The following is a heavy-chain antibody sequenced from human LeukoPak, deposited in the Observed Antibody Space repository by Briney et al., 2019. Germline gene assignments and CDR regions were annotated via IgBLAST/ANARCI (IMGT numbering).Heavy chain of an antibody. D-gene: IGHD2-21*01. Sequence: GGSLRLSCAASGFTFINYAMSWVRQAPGKGLEWVSAVNTDGADTFYADSVQGRFTISRDNSKNTVYLQMNSLRAEDTAVYYCARDIPFDYWGQGTLVTVSS. CDR2: VNTDGADT. V-gene: IGHV3-23*01. J-gene: IGHJ4*02. CDR1: GFTFINYA. CDR3: ARDIPFDY.